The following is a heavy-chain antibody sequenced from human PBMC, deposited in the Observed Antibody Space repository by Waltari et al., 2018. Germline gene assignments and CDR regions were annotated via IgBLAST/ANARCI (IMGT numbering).Heavy chain of an antibody. V-gene: IGHV3-9*01. CDR1: GFTFDDYA. J-gene: IGHJ4*02. CDR3: AKEYTGGGSYGVR. Sequence: EVQLVESGGGLVQPGRSLRLSCAASGFTFDDYAMHWVRQAPGKGLGWVSGIIWNSGSIGYADSVKGRFTISRDNAKNSLYLQMNSLRAEDTALYYCAKEYTGGGSYGVRWGQGTLVTVSS. CDR2: IIWNSGSI. D-gene: IGHD1-26*01.